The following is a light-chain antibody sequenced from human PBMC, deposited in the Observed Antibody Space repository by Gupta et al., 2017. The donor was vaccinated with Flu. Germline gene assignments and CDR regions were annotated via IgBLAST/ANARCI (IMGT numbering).Light chain of an antibody. V-gene: IGKV2-28*01. CDR2: WGS. Sequence: DIVTTPSPLSLPSTPGEPAPISCRSSQSLLHSNGHNYLDWYEQKPGQSPQILIYWGSDRASGVPDRFSGSGSGTDFTLTISRVEPEDVGIYYYMQDRHTPPTFGPGTKVDIK. CDR1: QSLLHSNGHNY. CDR3: MQDRHTPPT. J-gene: IGKJ3*01.